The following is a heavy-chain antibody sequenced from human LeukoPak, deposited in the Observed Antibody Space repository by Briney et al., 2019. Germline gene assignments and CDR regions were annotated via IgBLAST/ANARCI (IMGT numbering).Heavy chain of an antibody. J-gene: IGHJ4*02. CDR1: GYTFTGYY. D-gene: IGHD3-22*01. CDR3: AKSGASSGYSPIDY. V-gene: IGHV1-2*02. CDR2: INPNSGGT. Sequence: ASVKVSFKASGYTFTGYYMHWVRQAPGQGLEWMGWINPNSGGTNYAQKFQGRVTMTRDTSISTAYMELSRLRSDDTAVYYCAKSGASSGYSPIDYWGPGTLVTVSS.